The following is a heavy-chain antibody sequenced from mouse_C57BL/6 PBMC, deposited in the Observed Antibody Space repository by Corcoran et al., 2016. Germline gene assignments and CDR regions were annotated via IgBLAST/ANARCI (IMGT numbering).Heavy chain of an antibody. CDR3: ARYGYCSSYGPFDV. D-gene: IGHD1-1*01. J-gene: IGHJ1*03. CDR2: INTYSGVP. V-gene: IGHV9-3*01. Sequence: QIQLVQSGPELKKPGETVKISCKASGYTFTTYGMSWVKQAPGKGLKWMGWINTYSGVPTYADDFKGRFAFSLETSASTAYLQINNLKNEDTATYFCARYGYCSSYGPFDVWGTGTTVTVSS. CDR1: GYTFTTYG.